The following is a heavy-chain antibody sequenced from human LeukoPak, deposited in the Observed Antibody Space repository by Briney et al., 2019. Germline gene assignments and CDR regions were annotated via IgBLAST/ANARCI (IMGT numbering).Heavy chain of an antibody. Sequence: GGSLRLSCAASGFTFSSYSMNWVRQVPGKGLEWVSSIDTSTTYMTYADSVKGRFTISRDNARNSLYLQMNSLRAEDTAVYYCAREAGTGERWYFDLWGRGTPVTVSS. CDR2: IDTSTTYM. V-gene: IGHV3-21*04. CDR1: GFTFSSYS. CDR3: AREAGTGERWYFDL. J-gene: IGHJ2*01. D-gene: IGHD7-27*01.